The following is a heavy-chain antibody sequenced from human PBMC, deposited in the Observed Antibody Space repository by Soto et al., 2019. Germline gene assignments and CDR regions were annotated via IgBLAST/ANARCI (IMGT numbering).Heavy chain of an antibody. CDR2: IYYSGST. D-gene: IGHD6-13*01. CDR1: GGSISSYY. CDR3: AREGVSSSWYYYYALDV. J-gene: IGHJ6*02. Sequence: QVQLQESGPGLVKPSETLSLTCTVSGGSISSYYWSWIRQPPGKGLEWIGYIYYSGSTNYSPSLKSRVTXXXXXXXXXXXXXXXXXXXXXXXXXXCAREGVSSSWYYYYALDVWGQGTTVTVSS. V-gene: IGHV4-59*01.